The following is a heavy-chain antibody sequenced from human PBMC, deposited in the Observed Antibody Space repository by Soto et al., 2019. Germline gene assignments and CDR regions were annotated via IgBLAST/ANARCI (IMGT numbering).Heavy chain of an antibody. J-gene: IGHJ4*02. Sequence: GGSLRLSCAASGYTFSDYYLSWIRQAPGKGLEWISYIDTSSTKIYYADSVRGRFTISRDNSKNSLFLEMNSLRVEDTAVYYCAKGPSSRKAYYYFDYWGQGTLVTVSS. V-gene: IGHV3-11*01. CDR2: IDTSSTKI. CDR1: GYTFSDYY. D-gene: IGHD3-10*01. CDR3: AKGPSSRKAYYYFDY.